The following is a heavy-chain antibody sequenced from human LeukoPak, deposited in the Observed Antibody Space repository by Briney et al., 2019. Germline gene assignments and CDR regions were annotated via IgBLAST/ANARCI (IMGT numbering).Heavy chain of an antibody. J-gene: IGHJ4*02. D-gene: IGHD4-17*01. Sequence: PGGSLRLSCAASGFTFSSYEMNWVRQAPGKGLEWVSYISSSGSTIYYADSVKGRSTISRDNAKNSLYLQMNSLRAEDTAVYYCARGITVTTYGCDYWGQGTLVTVSS. CDR3: ARGITVTTYGCDY. V-gene: IGHV3-48*03. CDR1: GFTFSSYE. CDR2: ISSSGSTI.